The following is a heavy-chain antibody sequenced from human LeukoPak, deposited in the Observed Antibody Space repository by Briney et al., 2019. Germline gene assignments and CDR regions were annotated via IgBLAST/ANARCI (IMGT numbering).Heavy chain of an antibody. CDR3: AKDSTSSWFGGDSE. CDR2: ISHDGSNK. Sequence: QPGGSLRLSCAASGFTFSYYGLHWVRQAPGKGLEWVALISHDGSNKNYADSVKGRFTISRDNSKNTLYLQMNSLRAEDTAVYYCAKDSTSSWFGGDSEWGQGTLVTVSS. V-gene: IGHV3-30*18. CDR1: GFTFSYYG. J-gene: IGHJ4*02. D-gene: IGHD6-13*01.